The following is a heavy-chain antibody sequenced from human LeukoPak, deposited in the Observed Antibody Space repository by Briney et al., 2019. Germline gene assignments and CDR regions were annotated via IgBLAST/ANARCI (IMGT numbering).Heavy chain of an antibody. J-gene: IGHJ3*02. Sequence: SETLSLTCTVSGGSISSYYWSWIRQPPGKGLEWIGYIYYSGSTNYNPSLKSRVTISVDTSKNQFSLKLSSVTAADTAVYYCARNDALDIWGQGTMVTVSS. CDR2: IYYSGST. CDR3: ARNDALDI. CDR1: GGSISSYY. V-gene: IGHV4-59*01.